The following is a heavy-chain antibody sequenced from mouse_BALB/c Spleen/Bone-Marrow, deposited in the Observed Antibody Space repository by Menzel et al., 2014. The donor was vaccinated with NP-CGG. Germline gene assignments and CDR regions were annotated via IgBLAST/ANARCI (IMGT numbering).Heavy chain of an antibody. CDR3: GRGGSSRAWLYY. D-gene: IGHD1-1*01. V-gene: IGHV2-9*02. CDR2: IWAGGST. J-gene: IGHJ3*01. Sequence: VKLVESGPGLVSPSQSLSITCTDSEFSLTSYGVHWVRQPPGKGLEWLGVIWAGGSTNYNSALMSRLSISKDNSKSQVFLKMNSLQPDDTAMYYWGRGGSSRAWLYYCGRGTLVTVAA. CDR1: EFSLTSYG.